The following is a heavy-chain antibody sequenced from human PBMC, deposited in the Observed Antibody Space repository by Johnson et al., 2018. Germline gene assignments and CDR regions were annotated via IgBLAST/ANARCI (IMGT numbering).Heavy chain of an antibody. CDR1: GFTVSSNY. D-gene: IGHD1-26*01. CDR3: AKDLETGETPPYDGFDM. CDR2: IYSGGDT. V-gene: IGHV3-53*01. J-gene: IGHJ3*02. Sequence: EVQLVQSGGGLSQPGGSLRLSCAASGFTVSSNYMSWVRQAPGKGLEWVSVIYSGGDTYYADSVKGRFTISRDTSKNTLYLQMNSLRPEDTAMYYCAKDLETGETPPYDGFDMWGQGTMVTVSS.